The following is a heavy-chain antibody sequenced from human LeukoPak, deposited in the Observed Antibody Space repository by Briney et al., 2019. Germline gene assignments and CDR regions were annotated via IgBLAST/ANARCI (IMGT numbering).Heavy chain of an antibody. Sequence: GGSLRLSCAASGFSFSSFWMSWVRQAPGKGLEWVANIRQDGSDKYYVDSVKGRFTIFRDNSKNSLYLQMNSLRAEDTAVYYCARTSISSGWYWDYYYYMDVWGKGTTVTISS. V-gene: IGHV3-7*01. J-gene: IGHJ6*03. CDR2: IRQDGSDK. CDR3: ARTSISSGWYWDYYYYMDV. D-gene: IGHD6-19*01. CDR1: GFSFSSFW.